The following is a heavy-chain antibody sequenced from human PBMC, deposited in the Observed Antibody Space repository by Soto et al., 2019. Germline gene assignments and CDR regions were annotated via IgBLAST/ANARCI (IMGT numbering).Heavy chain of an antibody. CDR2: INHSGST. J-gene: IGHJ4*02. Sequence: SETLSLTCAVYGGSFSGYYWSWIRQPPGKGLEWIGEINHSGSTNYNPSPKSRVTISVDTSKNQFSLKLSSVTAADTAVYYCARGYYDILTGYYDLFDYWGQGTLVTVSS. D-gene: IGHD3-9*01. CDR1: GGSFSGYY. V-gene: IGHV4-34*01. CDR3: ARGYYDILTGYYDLFDY.